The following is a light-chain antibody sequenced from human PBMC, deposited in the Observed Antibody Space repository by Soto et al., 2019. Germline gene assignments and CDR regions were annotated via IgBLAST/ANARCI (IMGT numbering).Light chain of an antibody. Sequence: QSVLTQPPSASGTPGQRVTISCSGSSSNIGRNYVYWYQQLQGTAPTLLIYRNNQRPPGVPDRFSGSKSGTSASLAISGLRSEDEDDYYCAAWDDSLSGVVFGGGTKVTVL. CDR3: AAWDDSLSGVV. V-gene: IGLV1-47*01. CDR2: RNN. CDR1: SSNIGRNY. J-gene: IGLJ2*01.